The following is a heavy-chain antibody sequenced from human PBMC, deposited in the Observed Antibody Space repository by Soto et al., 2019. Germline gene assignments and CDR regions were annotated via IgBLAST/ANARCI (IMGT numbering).Heavy chain of an antibody. J-gene: IGHJ5*02. Sequence: ASVKLPCKVSGYSITTDGTSWVRQAPGQGLEWMGWISGYNGKTRYAQKFQGWVTMTRDTSISTAYMELSRLRSDDTAVYYCARDGGSSPEYNWFDPWGQGTLVTVSS. D-gene: IGHD6-6*01. CDR2: ISGYNGKT. V-gene: IGHV1-18*01. CDR1: GYSITTDG. CDR3: ARDGGSSPEYNWFDP.